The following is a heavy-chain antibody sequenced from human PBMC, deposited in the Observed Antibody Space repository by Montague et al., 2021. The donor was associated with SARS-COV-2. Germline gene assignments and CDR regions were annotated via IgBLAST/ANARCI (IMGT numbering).Heavy chain of an antibody. CDR1: GDSVSSNSAA. D-gene: IGHD6-19*01. J-gene: IGHJ6*02. CDR3: ARGGEEQWLVHYYYYGMDV. V-gene: IGHV6-1*01. CDR2: TYYRSKWYN. Sequence: CAISGDSVSSNSAAWNWIRQSPSRGLEWLGRTYYRSKWYNDYAVSVKSRITINPDTSKNQFSLQLNSVTPEDTAVYYCARGGEEQWLVHYYYYGMDVWGQGTTVTVSS.